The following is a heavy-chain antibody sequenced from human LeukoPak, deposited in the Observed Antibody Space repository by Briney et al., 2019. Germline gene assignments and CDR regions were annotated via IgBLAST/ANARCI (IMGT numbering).Heavy chain of an antibody. J-gene: IGHJ6*03. CDR1: GYSISSGYY. CDR3: ARQHDSYHYYYVDV. V-gene: IGHV4-38-2*01. CDR2: LYHSDSI. D-gene: IGHD6-13*01. Sequence: NASETLSLTCAVSGYSISSGYYWIWIRQPPGKGLEWIGSLYHSDSIYYNPSLESRVTISVDTSKNQFSLKLSFVTAADTAAYYCARQHDSYHYYYVDVWGTGTTVTVSS.